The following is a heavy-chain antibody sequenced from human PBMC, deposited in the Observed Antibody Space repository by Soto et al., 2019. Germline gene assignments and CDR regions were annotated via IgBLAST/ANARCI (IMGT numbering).Heavy chain of an antibody. CDR2: INHSGST. V-gene: IGHV4-34*01. CDR1: GGSFSGYY. Sequence: SETLSLTCAVYGGSFSGYYWSWIRKPPGKGLEWIGEINHSGSTNYNPSLKSRVTISVDTSKNQFSLKLSSVTAADTAVYYCARGLQWLRYYGMDVWGQGTTVTVSS. J-gene: IGHJ6*02. CDR3: ARGLQWLRYYGMDV. D-gene: IGHD6-19*01.